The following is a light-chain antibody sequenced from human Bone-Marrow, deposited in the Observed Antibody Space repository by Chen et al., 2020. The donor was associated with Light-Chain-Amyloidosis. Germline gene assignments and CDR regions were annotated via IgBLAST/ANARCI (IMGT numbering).Light chain of an antibody. CDR2: EDD. J-gene: IGLJ3*02. Sequence: NFMLTQPHSVSESPGKTVIISCTRSSGSIDTNYVQWYQQRPGSSPTTVIYEDDQRPSGVPDRFSGSMDSSSNSASLTLSGLKTEDEADYYCQSYQGSSQGVFGGGTKLTVL. V-gene: IGLV6-57*01. CDR1: SGSIDTNY. CDR3: QSYQGSSQGV.